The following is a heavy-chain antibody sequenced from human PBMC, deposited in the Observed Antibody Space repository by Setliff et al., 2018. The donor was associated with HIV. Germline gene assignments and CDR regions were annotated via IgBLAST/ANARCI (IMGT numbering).Heavy chain of an antibody. Sequence: VASVKVSCKASGDTFTRFGFTWVRQAPGQGLEWMGWVSAYNGKTRYAQNFQDRVTMTTDTSTSTAYMELRSLTSDDTAVYFCARMGYIDSSGYPDHWGQGTLVTVSS. J-gene: IGHJ5*02. V-gene: IGHV1-18*01. CDR3: ARMGYIDSSGYPDH. CDR1: GDTFTRFG. D-gene: IGHD3-22*01. CDR2: VSAYNGKT.